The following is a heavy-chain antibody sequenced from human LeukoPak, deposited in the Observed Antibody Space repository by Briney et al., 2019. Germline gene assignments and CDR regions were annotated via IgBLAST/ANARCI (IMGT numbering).Heavy chain of an antibody. J-gene: IGHJ1*01. Sequence: PGGSVRLSCKASGFTFSNSSMNWVRQAPGQGLEWVSYISYRSSVIYYADSVKGRFTISRDNAKNSLYLEMNSLRDEDTAVYYCARDYVWGSYFQHWGQGTLVTVSS. CDR2: ISYRSSVI. CDR1: GFTFSNSS. V-gene: IGHV3-48*02. CDR3: ARDYVWGSYFQH. D-gene: IGHD3-16*01.